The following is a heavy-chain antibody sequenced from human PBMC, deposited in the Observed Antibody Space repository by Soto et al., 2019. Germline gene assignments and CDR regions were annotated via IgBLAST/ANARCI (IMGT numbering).Heavy chain of an antibody. D-gene: IGHD3-22*01. J-gene: IGHJ4*02. V-gene: IGHV1-69*13. CDR3: ARDRYYYDSSGYYDY. CDR1: GGTFSSYA. Sequence: SSVKVSCKAPGGTFSSYAISWVRQAPGQGLEWMGGIIPIFGTANYAQKFQGRVTITADESTSTAYMELSSLRSEETAVYYCARDRYYYDSSGYYDYWGQGTLVTVSS. CDR2: IIPIFGTA.